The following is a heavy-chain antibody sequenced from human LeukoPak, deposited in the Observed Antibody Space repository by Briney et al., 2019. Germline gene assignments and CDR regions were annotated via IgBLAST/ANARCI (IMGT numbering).Heavy chain of an antibody. Sequence: ASVKVSCKASGYTFTGYYMHWLRQAPGQGLEWMGMINPSGGSTSHAQKFQGRVTMTGDTSTSTVYVELSRLRPEDTAVYYCARVRNYFGSHDYWGQGTLVTVSS. CDR2: INPSGGST. J-gene: IGHJ4*02. V-gene: IGHV1-46*01. D-gene: IGHD3-10*01. CDR1: GYTFTGYY. CDR3: ARVRNYFGSHDY.